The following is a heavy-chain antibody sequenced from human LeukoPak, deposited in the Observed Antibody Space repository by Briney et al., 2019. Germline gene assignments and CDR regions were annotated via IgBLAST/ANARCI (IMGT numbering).Heavy chain of an antibody. Sequence: ASVKVSCKATGYSFTGYYMHWVRQAPGQGLEWMGWINPNSDGTNYAQKFQGRVTMTRDTSISTAYMDLSRLRSDDTAMYFCARVPRYSGYDSPDYWGQGTLVTVSS. CDR2: INPNSDGT. J-gene: IGHJ4*02. CDR1: GYSFTGYY. V-gene: IGHV1-2*02. CDR3: ARVPRYSGYDSPDY. D-gene: IGHD5-12*01.